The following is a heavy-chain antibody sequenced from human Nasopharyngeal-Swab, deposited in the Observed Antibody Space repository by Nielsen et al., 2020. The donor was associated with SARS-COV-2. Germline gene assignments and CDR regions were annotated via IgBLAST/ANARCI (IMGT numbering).Heavy chain of an antibody. V-gene: IGHV3-74*01. CDR1: KFSFSDYV. J-gene: IGHJ4*02. CDR2: ISHDATVT. CDR3: ARDRDWKFFDS. D-gene: IGHD1-1*01. Sequence: GEFLKISCAASKFSFSDYVMHWVRQAPGKGPVWVSRISHDATVTSYADSVKGRFTVSRDNAKNMLWLQMSSLRDEDTAVYYCARDRDWKFFDSWGQGTLVTVSS.